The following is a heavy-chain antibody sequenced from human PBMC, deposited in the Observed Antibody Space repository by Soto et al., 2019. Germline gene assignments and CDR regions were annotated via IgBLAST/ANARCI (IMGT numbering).Heavy chain of an antibody. CDR1: GDSISTDGYY. Sequence: KASETLSVTCTVSGDSISTDGYYWTWIRQRPGKGLEWIGYIYYTGSTYYNPSLKSQVTISVDTSKNNFSLRVRSVTAADTAVYYWARGTDNTLSWMLSSFDPWGLGILDTVST. CDR3: ARGTDNTLSWMLSSFDP. CDR2: IYYTGST. J-gene: IGHJ5*02. V-gene: IGHV4-31*01. D-gene: IGHD2-2*03.